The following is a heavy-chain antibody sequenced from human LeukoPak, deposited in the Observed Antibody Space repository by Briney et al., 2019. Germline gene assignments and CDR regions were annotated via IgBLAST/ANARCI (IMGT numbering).Heavy chain of an antibody. D-gene: IGHD3-22*01. Sequence: GESLKISCKGSGYSFTSYWLGWVRQMPGKGLEWMGIIYPGDSDTRYSPSFQGQVTISADKSISTAYLQWSSLKASDTAMYYCARSNYYDSSGYYYYYGMDVWGQGTTVTVSS. CDR3: ARSNYYDSSGYYYYYGMDV. J-gene: IGHJ6*02. V-gene: IGHV5-51*01. CDR1: GYSFTSYW. CDR2: IYPGDSDT.